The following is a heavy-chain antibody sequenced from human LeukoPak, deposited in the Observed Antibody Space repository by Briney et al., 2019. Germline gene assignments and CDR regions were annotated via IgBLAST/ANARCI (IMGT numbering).Heavy chain of an antibody. Sequence: GGSLRLSCAASGFIFSSYSMNWVRQAPGKGLEWVSSISSSSSYIYYADSVKGRFTISRDNAKNSLYLQMNSLRAEDTAVYYCAGGIVVVPAANNWFDPWGQGTLVTVSS. CDR3: AGGIVVVPAANNWFDP. J-gene: IGHJ5*02. CDR1: GFIFSSYS. V-gene: IGHV3-21*01. D-gene: IGHD2-2*01. CDR2: ISSSSSYI.